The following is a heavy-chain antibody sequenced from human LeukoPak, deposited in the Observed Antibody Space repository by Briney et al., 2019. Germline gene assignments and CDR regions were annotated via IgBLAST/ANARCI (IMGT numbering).Heavy chain of an antibody. Sequence: GGSLRLSCAASGFTFSNYALTWVRQAPGEGLEWVSVIYSGGSTYYADSVKGRFTISRDNSRNTLYLQMNSLRAEDTAVYYCARVSMGYFDYVWGSYRYGWFDPWGQGTLVTVSS. D-gene: IGHD3-16*02. CDR1: GFTFSNYA. CDR2: IYSGGST. J-gene: IGHJ5*02. CDR3: ARVSMGYFDYVWGSYRYGWFDP. V-gene: IGHV3-23*03.